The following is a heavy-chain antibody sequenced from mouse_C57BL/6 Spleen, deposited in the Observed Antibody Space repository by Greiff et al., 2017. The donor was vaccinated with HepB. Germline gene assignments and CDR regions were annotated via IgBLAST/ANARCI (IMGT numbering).Heavy chain of an antibody. CDR1: GFNIKDDY. CDR3: TTRWLLPAY. V-gene: IGHV14-4*01. J-gene: IGHJ3*01. CDR2: IDPENGDT. D-gene: IGHD2-3*01. Sequence: VQLQQSGAELVRPGASVTLSCTASGFNIKDDYMHWVKQRPEQGLEWIGWIDPENGDTEYASKFQGKATITSDTSSNTTYLKLSSLTSEDTAGYYCTTRWLLPAYWGQGTLVTVSA.